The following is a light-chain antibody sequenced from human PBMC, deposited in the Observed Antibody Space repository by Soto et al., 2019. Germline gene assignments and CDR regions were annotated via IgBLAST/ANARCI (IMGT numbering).Light chain of an antibody. Sequence: EIVLTQSPATLSLSPGERATLSCRASQSVGSSLAWYQQKPGQAPRLLIYDASNRATGIPARFSGSGSGTDFTLTISSLEPEDFAVYYCQQRSNWLWTFGQGTKVDIK. J-gene: IGKJ1*01. CDR3: QQRSNWLWT. CDR1: QSVGSS. V-gene: IGKV3-11*01. CDR2: DAS.